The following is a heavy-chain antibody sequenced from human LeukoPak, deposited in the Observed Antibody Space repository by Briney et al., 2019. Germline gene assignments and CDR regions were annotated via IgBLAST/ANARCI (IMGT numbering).Heavy chain of an antibody. CDR3: ARDLYRYSGSYCNYYYYMDV. Sequence: GGSLRLSCAASGFTFSSYSMNWVRQAPAKGLEWVSYISSRSSTIYYADSVKGRFTSSRDNAKNSLYLQMNSLRAEDTAVYYCARDLYRYSGSYCNYYYYMDVWGKGTTVTVSS. D-gene: IGHD1-26*01. CDR2: ISSRSSTI. J-gene: IGHJ6*03. CDR1: GFTFSSYS. V-gene: IGHV3-48*01.